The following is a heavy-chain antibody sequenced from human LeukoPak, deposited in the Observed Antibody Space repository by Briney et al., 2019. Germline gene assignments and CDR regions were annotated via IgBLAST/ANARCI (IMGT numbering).Heavy chain of an antibody. CDR2: ISSSSSYI. CDR1: GFTFSSYS. CDR3: ARDPQSRGWYTVYFDL. V-gene: IGHV3-21*01. Sequence: GGSLRLSCAASGFTFSSYSMNWVRQAPGKGLEWGSSISSSSSYIYYADSVKGRFTISRDNAKNSLYLQMNSLRAEDRAVYYCARDPQSRGWYTVYFDLWGRGTLVTVSS. D-gene: IGHD6-19*01. J-gene: IGHJ2*01.